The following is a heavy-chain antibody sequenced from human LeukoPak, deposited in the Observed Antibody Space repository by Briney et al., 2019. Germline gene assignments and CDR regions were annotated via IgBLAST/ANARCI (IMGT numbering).Heavy chain of an antibody. D-gene: IGHD3-10*01. CDR2: INGRGGSS. Sequence: GGSLRLSCAASGFTFSTYAMNWGRQTPGKGLEWVSAINGRGGSSYYADSVKGRFTISRDNFKNTLYLQMNSLRAEDTALYYCAKGPMPRGLGSWGQGTLVNVSS. J-gene: IGHJ5*02. V-gene: IGHV3-23*01. CDR1: GFTFSTYA. CDR3: AKGPMPRGLGS.